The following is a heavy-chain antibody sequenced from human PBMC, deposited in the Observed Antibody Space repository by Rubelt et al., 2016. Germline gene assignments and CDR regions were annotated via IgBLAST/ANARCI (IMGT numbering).Heavy chain of an antibody. Sequence: GLEWMGRIIPILGIANYAQKFQGRVTITADKSTSTAYMELSSLRSEDTAVYYCARDYSSSWYYWGQGTLVTVSS. CDR2: IIPILGIA. V-gene: IGHV1-69*04. J-gene: IGHJ4*02. D-gene: IGHD6-13*01. CDR3: ARDYSSSWYY.